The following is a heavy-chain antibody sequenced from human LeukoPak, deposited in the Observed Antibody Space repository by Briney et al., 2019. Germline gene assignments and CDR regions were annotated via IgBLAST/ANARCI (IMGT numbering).Heavy chain of an antibody. Sequence: GGSLRLSCAVSGFSFSNFWMHWVRQAPGKGLVWVSRIKSGGSSTTYADSVQGRFTISRDNAKNTLFLQMNSLRAEDTAVYYCTRDYSYGSFDYWGQGALVTVSS. V-gene: IGHV3-74*01. CDR1: GFSFSNFW. D-gene: IGHD3-10*01. CDR2: IKSGGSST. CDR3: TRDYSYGSFDY. J-gene: IGHJ4*02.